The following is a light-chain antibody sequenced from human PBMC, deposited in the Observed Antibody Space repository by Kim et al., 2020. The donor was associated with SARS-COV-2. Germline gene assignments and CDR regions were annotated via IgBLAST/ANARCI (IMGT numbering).Light chain of an antibody. V-gene: IGKV3-11*01. J-gene: IGKJ2*01. CDR3: QQRSNWLYT. CDR2: DAS. CDR1: QSVRSY. Sequence: EIVLTQSPATLSLSPGERATLSCRASQSVRSYLAWYQQKPGQAPRPLIYDASNSATGIPARFSGSGSGTDFTLTISSLKPEDFAVHYCQQRSNWLYTFGQGTKLAI.